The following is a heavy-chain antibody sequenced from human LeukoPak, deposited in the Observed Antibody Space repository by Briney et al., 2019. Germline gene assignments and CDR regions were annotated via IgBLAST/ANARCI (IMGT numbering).Heavy chain of an antibody. V-gene: IGHV5-51*01. CDR1: GYGFTSYW. J-gene: IGHJ3*02. Sequence: GESLKISCKGSGYGFTSYWIGWARQMPGKGLEWMGIIYPGDSDTRYSPSFQGQVTISADKSISTAYLQWSSLKASDTAMYYCARQGRWFGELFTGDDAFDIWGQGTMVTVSS. CDR3: ARQGRWFGELFTGDDAFDI. CDR2: IYPGDSDT. D-gene: IGHD3-10*01.